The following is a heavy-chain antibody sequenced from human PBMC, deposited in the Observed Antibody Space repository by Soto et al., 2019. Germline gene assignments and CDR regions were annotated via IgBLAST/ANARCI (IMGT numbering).Heavy chain of an antibody. V-gene: IGHV4-61*05. J-gene: IGHJ4*02. CDR3: ARRYGGNFDY. D-gene: IGHD1-26*01. Sequence: SETLSLTCTVSGDSISSNSHYWGWIRQPPGKGLEWIGYIYYSGSTNYNPSLKSRVTISVDTSKNQFSLKLSSVTAADTAVYYCARRYGGNFDYWGQGTLVTVSS. CDR1: GDSISSNSHY. CDR2: IYYSGST.